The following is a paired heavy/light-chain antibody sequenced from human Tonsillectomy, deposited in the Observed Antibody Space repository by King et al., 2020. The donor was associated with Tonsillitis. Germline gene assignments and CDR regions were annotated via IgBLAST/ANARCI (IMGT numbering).Heavy chain of an antibody. J-gene: IGHJ4*02. D-gene: IGHD6-19*01. CDR1: GFIFDDYA. CDR2: ISWNSDNI. Sequence: VQLVESGGGLVQPGRSLRLSCAASGFASGFIFDDYAMHWVRQAPGKGLEWVSGISWNSDNIGYADSVKGRFTISRDNAKNSLYLQMNSLRAEDTALYYCAKDSSVAGTLGRLALDCWGQGTLVTVSS. CDR3: AKDSSVAGTLGRLALDC. V-gene: IGHV3-9*01.
Light chain of an antibody. Sequence: SYALTQPPSVSVAPGETARIACGGNNIGSKSVHWYQQKPGQAPVLVISYDSDRPSGIPERFSGSNSGNTATLTISRVEAGDEADYICQVWDSSSDHPVFGGGTKLTVL. V-gene: IGLV3-21*01. CDR2: YDS. CDR1: NIGSKS. CDR3: QVWDSSSDHPV. J-gene: IGLJ3*02.